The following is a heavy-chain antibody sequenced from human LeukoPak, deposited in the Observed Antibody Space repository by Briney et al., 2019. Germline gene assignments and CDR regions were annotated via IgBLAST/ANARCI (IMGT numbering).Heavy chain of an antibody. Sequence: SETLSLTCAVYGVSFSGYYWSWSRQPPGKGLEWIGEINHSGSTNYNPSLKSRITISVDTSKNQFTRKLSSVPAAETSVYYCARGSEEEPMVFDIWGQGTMFTVSS. CDR3: ARGSEEEPMVFDI. V-gene: IGHV4-34*01. D-gene: IGHD1-14*01. J-gene: IGHJ3*02. CDR2: INHSGST. CDR1: GVSFSGYY.